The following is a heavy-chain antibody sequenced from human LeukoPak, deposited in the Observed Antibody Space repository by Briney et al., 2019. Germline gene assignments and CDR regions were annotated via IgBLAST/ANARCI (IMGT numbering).Heavy chain of an antibody. V-gene: IGHV1-2*02. CDR2: INPNSGGT. CDR1: GYTFTGYY. D-gene: IGHD3-22*01. CDR3: ARGGRIWYYDSSGYFDY. J-gene: IGHJ4*02. Sequence: ASVKVSCKASGYTFTGYYMHWVRQAPGQGLEWMGWINPNSGGTNYAQKFQGRVTITRNTSISTAYMELSRLRSDDTAVYYCARGGRIWYYDSSGYFDYWGQGTLVTVSS.